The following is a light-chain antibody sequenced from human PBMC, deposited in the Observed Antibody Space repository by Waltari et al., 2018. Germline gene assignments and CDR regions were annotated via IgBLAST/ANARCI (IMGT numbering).Light chain of an antibody. J-gene: IGKJ4*01. CDR1: QSVYNF. CDR2: EAS. Sequence: EVVLTQSPATLSLSPGERATLSCRASQSVYNFLAWYQQKPGQAPRLLIYEASQRATGIPARFSGSGSGTDSTLTISNLEPEDVAVYYCQQRANWPPLTFGGGTKVEIK. V-gene: IGKV3-11*01. CDR3: QQRANWPPLT.